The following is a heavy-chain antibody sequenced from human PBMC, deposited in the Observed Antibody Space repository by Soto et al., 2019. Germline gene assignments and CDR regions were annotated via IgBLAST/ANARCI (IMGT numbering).Heavy chain of an antibody. CDR1: GGSFSGYY. CDR3: ASSTVTPSVDAFDI. D-gene: IGHD4-17*01. V-gene: IGHV4-34*01. Sequence: SETLSLTCAVYGGSFSGYYWSWIRQPPGKGLEWIGEINHSGSTNYNPSLKSRVTISVDTSKNQFSLKLSSVTAADTAVYYCASSTVTPSVDAFDIWGQGTMVTVSS. CDR2: INHSGST. J-gene: IGHJ3*02.